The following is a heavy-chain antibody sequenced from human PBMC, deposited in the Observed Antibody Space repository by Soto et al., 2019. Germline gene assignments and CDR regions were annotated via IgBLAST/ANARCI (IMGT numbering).Heavy chain of an antibody. Sequence: QVQLVQSGAEVKKPGASVKVSCKASGYTFTSYYISWVRQAPGQGLEWMGWISAYNGNTHYAQKVQGRVTMTTDRSTSTVYMDLRSLRSDDTAVYYCARDGPPMDYWGQGTLVTVSS. CDR3: ARDGPPMDY. D-gene: IGHD2-2*01. CDR1: GYTFTSYY. CDR2: ISAYNGNT. V-gene: IGHV1-18*01. J-gene: IGHJ4*02.